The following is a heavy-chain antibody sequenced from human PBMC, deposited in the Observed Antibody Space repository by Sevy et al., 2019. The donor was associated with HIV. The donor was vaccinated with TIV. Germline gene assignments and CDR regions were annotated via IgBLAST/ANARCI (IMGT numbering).Heavy chain of an antibody. CDR1: GFTFSSYG. CDR3: AKERRGYCSSTSCYYYYGMDV. D-gene: IGHD2-2*01. J-gene: IGHJ6*02. V-gene: IGHV3-30*02. Sequence: GGSLRLSCAASGFTFSSYGMHWVRQAPGKGLEWVAFIRYDGSNKYYADSVKGRFTISRDNSKNTLYLKMNSLRAEDTAVYYCAKERRGYCSSTSCYYYYGMDVWGQGTTVTVSS. CDR2: IRYDGSNK.